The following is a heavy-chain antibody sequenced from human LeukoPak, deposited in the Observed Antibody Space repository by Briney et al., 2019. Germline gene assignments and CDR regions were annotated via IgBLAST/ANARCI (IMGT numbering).Heavy chain of an antibody. CDR3: ARYCSGGSCYSWYYYYGMDV. J-gene: IGHJ6*02. Sequence: ASVKVSCKASGYTFTSYDINWVRQATGQGLEWMGWMNPNSGNTGYAQKFQGRVTMTRNTSINTAYMELSSLRSEDTAVYYCARYCSGGSCYSWYYYYGMDVWGQGTTVTVSS. V-gene: IGHV1-8*01. D-gene: IGHD2-15*01. CDR1: GYTFTSYD. CDR2: MNPNSGNT.